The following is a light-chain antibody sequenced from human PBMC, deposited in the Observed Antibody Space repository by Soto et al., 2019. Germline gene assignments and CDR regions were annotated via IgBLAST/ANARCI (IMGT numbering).Light chain of an antibody. Sequence: EIVLTQSPGTLSVSPGERATLSCRASQSVSTNYLAWYQQRPDQPTRLLIAGSSYRGTGIPDRFSGSGSGTDFTLTISRLEPEDFAVYYCQQYGTSPSTFGQGTRLEIK. CDR3: QQYGTSPST. CDR2: GSS. V-gene: IGKV3-20*01. CDR1: QSVSTNY. J-gene: IGKJ5*01.